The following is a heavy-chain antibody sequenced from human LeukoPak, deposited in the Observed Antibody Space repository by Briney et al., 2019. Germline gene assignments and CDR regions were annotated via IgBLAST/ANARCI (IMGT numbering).Heavy chain of an antibody. CDR1: GDTLTELS. CDR3: TTREIVVEPAQTSMVRGVLWRSDF. D-gene: IGHD3-10*01. Sequence: GASVNVSCEVSGDTLTELSMHWVRQAPGKGLEWMGGFDPKEGERVYAQNFQGRFTMTEDTSSGTAYMELNSLRSEDTAVYYCTTREIVVEPAQTSMVRGVLWRSDFWGHGTLVTVSS. J-gene: IGHJ4*01. V-gene: IGHV1-24*01. CDR2: FDPKEGER.